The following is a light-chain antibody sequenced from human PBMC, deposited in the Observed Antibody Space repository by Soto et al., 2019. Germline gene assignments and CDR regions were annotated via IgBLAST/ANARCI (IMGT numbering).Light chain of an antibody. CDR1: QSVRSY. CDR2: GAS. J-gene: IGKJ5*01. V-gene: IGKV3-20*01. Sequence: ELVMTQSPATLSVSPWERVTLSCRASQSVRSYLSWYQQKPGQPPRLLIYGASSRATGIPDRFSGSGSGTDFTLTISRLEPEDFAVFYCQQYDSLPITFGQGTRLEIK. CDR3: QQYDSLPIT.